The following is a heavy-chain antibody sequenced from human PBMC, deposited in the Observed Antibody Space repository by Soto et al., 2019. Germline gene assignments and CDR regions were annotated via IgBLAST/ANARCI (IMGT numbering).Heavy chain of an antibody. V-gene: IGHV2-5*01. D-gene: IGHD4-4*01. CDR2: IYWNDDK. J-gene: IGHJ6*02. Sequence: QITLKESGHTLVKPTATLTLTCTFSGFSVATTGVGVGWVRQPPGKALEFLAVIYWNDDKRYSPSLRNRLTITKDAFRNQGVLKMTAMDPVDTATYYWAHIDYTYYRKHPLDVWGQGTPVTVS. CDR1: GFSVATTGVG. CDR3: AHIDYTYYRKHPLDV.